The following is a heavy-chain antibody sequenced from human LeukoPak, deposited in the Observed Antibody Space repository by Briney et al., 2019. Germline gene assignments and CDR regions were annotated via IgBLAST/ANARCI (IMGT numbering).Heavy chain of an antibody. CDR1: GYTFTGYY. D-gene: IGHD4-17*01. Sequence: ASVKVSCKASGYTFTGYYMHWVRQAPGQGLEWMGWINPNSGGTNYAQKFQGRVTMTRDTSISTAYMELSRLRSDDTAVYYCARGGMTTMTTLLSSWAQGSLVTVSS. CDR2: INPNSGGT. V-gene: IGHV1-2*02. J-gene: IGHJ5*02. CDR3: ARGGMTTMTTLLSS.